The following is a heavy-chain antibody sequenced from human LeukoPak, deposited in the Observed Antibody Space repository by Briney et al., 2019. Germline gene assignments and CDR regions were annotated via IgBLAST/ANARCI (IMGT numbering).Heavy chain of an antibody. CDR3: AKDRRFRAYYFDY. D-gene: IGHD3-10*01. CDR2: ITVSAVST. Sequence: GGSLRLSCAASGFTFSNYIMSWVRQAPGKGLEWVSTITVSAVSTYYADSVKGRFTISRDDSKNTLYLQMSSLRAEDSAVYYCAKDRRFRAYYFDYWGQGALVTVSS. V-gene: IGHV3-23*01. J-gene: IGHJ4*02. CDR1: GFTFSNYI.